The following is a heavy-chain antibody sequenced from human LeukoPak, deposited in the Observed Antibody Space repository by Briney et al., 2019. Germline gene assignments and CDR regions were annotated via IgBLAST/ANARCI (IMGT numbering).Heavy chain of an antibody. Sequence: PGRSLRPPCAASGPTLRNYATGCVPPAPGKRLRSVSTSSVSGDDTYYAASVKGRFTISRDNSKNTLYLQMSGLRAEDTAVYYCAKFRGIPTTVTQDWGQGTLVTVSS. J-gene: IGHJ1*01. CDR2: SSVSGDDT. V-gene: IGHV3-23*01. CDR3: AKFRGIPTTVTQD. CDR1: GPTLRNYA. D-gene: IGHD4-17*01.